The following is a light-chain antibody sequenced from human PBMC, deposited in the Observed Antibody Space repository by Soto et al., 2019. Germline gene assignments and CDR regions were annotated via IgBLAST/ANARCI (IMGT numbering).Light chain of an antibody. V-gene: IGLV2-11*01. Sequence: QSALTQPRSVSGSPGQSVTISCTGTSSDVGGYNFVSWYQQHPGKVPKLMIYDVSQRPSGVPDRFSASKSGNTASLTISGLQAEDEADYSCCSYAGSYTLFGGGTKVTVL. CDR3: CSYAGSYTL. CDR2: DVS. CDR1: SSDVGGYNF. J-gene: IGLJ2*01.